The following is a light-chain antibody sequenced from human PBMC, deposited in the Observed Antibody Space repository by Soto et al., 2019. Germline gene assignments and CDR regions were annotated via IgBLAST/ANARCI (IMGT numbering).Light chain of an antibody. CDR3: SSYTRSSTSYV. CDR2: EVS. V-gene: IGLV2-14*01. Sequence: QSVLTQPASVSGSPGQSITISCTGTSSDVGGYNYVSWYQQHPGKAPKLMIYEVSNRPSRVSNRFSGSKSGNTASLTISGFQAEDEADYYCSSYTRSSTSYVFGTGTQLTVL. J-gene: IGLJ1*01. CDR1: SSDVGGYNY.